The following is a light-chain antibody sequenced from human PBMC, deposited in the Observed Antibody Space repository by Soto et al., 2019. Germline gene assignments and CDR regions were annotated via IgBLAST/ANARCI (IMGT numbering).Light chain of an antibody. CDR1: QAVNTR. CDR3: HQRQSWPRT. CDR2: LAS. V-gene: IGKV3-11*01. Sequence: EIVLTQSPATLSPFPRDRVTLSCRASQAVNTRLAWYQHKPGQAPRLLIYLASNRAAGVPARFSGSGSGTDFTLTISDVEPEDFAVYYCHQRQSWPRTFGQGTKVDIK. J-gene: IGKJ1*01.